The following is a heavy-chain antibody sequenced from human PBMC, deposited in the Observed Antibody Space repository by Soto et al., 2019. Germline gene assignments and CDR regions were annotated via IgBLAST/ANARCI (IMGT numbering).Heavy chain of an antibody. CDR3: AREFGYYDSSGYVHFDY. V-gene: IGHV1-46*03. D-gene: IGHD3-22*01. J-gene: IGHJ4*02. CDR2: INPSGGST. Sequence: QVQLVQSGAEVKKPGASVKVSCKASGYTFTSYYMHWVRQAPGQGLEWMGIINPSGGSTSYAQKFQGRVTMTRDTSTSTVYMELSSLRSEDTAVYYCAREFGYYDSSGYVHFDYWGQGTLVTVSS. CDR1: GYTFTSYY.